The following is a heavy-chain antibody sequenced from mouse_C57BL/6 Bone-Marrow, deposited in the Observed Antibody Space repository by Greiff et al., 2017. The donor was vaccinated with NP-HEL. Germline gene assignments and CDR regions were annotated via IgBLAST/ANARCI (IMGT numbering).Heavy chain of an antibody. Sequence: QVQLQQPGAELVRPGTSVKVSCKASGYAFTNYLIEWVKQRPGQGLEWIGVINPGSGGTNYNEKFKGKATLTVDKSSSTAYMQLSSLTSEDSGVYFCARRLFCFDYWRQGTTLTVAS. J-gene: IGHJ2*01. CDR1: GYAFTNYL. V-gene: IGHV1-54*01. D-gene: IGHD1-1*02. CDR2: INPGSGGT. CDR3: ARRLFCFDY.